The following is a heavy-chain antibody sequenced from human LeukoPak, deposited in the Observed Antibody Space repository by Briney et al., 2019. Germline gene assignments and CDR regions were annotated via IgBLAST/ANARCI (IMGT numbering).Heavy chain of an antibody. CDR3: ARRSRDGYFLDS. J-gene: IGHJ4*02. V-gene: IGHV4-4*09. Sequence: SETLSLTCIVSGGSMSGYYWSWIRQPPGKGLEWIGHTFSSGATTYNPSLKSRVTISVDTSRSQLSLHLSSVTAADTAVYYCARRSRDGYFLDSWGQGTLVTVSS. CDR1: GGSMSGYY. D-gene: IGHD5-24*01. CDR2: TFSSGAT.